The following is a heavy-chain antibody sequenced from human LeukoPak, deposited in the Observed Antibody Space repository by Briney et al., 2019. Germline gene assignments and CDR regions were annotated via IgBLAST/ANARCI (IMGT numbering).Heavy chain of an antibody. Sequence: GASVKVSCKASGYTFTGYYIHWVRQAPGQGLDWMGWINPNSGGTNYAQKFQGRVTMTRDTSISTAYMEVSRLRSDDTAVYYCAKVMGSGQWLVEREDFDIWGQGTMVTVSS. J-gene: IGHJ3*02. CDR1: GYTFTGYY. V-gene: IGHV1-2*02. CDR3: AKVMGSGQWLVEREDFDI. CDR2: INPNSGGT. D-gene: IGHD6-19*01.